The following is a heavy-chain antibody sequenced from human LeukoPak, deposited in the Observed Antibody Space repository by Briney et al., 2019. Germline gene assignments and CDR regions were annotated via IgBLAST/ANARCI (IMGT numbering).Heavy chain of an antibody. CDR2: IIPIFGTA. V-gene: IGHV1-69*05. CDR3: ARSYYYDSSGFLHFQH. CDR1: GGTFSSYA. Sequence: SVKVSCKASGGTFSSYAISWVRQAPAQGLEWMGGIIPIFGTANYAQKFQDRVTITTDESTSTAYMEPSSLRSEDTAVYYCARSYYYDSSGFLHFQHSGQGTLVTVSS. D-gene: IGHD3-22*01. J-gene: IGHJ1*01.